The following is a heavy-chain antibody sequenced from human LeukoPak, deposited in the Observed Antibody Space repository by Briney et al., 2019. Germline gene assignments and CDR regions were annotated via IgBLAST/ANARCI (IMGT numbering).Heavy chain of an antibody. J-gene: IGHJ4*02. CDR3: WAAAR. CDR1: GFTFSSYG. D-gene: IGHD6-13*01. V-gene: IGHV3-33*01. Sequence: GGSLRLSCAASGFTFSSYGMHWVRQAPGKGLEWVAVIWYDGSNKYYADSVKGRFTISRDSSKNTLYLQMSSLRTEDTAVYYCWAAARWGQGTLVTVSS. CDR2: IWYDGSNK.